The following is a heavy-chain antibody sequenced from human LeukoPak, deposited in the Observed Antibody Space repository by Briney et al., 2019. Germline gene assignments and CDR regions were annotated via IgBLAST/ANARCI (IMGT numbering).Heavy chain of an antibody. CDR1: GESFSGYY. D-gene: IGHD1-26*01. CDR3: ARSMAWVGYYYYMDV. J-gene: IGHJ6*03. Sequence: SETLSLTCAVYGESFSGYYWSWIRQPPGMGLEWIGEINHSGATNSNPSLKSRVTISIDTSKKQFSLRLSSVTAADTAVYYCARSMAWVGYYYYMDVWDNGTTVTVSS. V-gene: IGHV4-34*01. CDR2: INHSGAT.